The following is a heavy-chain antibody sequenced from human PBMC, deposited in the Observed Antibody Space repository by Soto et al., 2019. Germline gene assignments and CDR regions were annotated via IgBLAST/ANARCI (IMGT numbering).Heavy chain of an antibody. Sequence: EVQLVESGGGLVQPGGSLRLSCAASGFTVSNNYMSWVRQAPGKGLEWVSVTYSGGSTYYADSVKGRFTITRDNSKNTLYLKMIRLTAEDTAVYYCARDVGVWGRGTTVSVSS. CDR3: ARDVGV. J-gene: IGHJ6*04. CDR1: GFTVSNNY. V-gene: IGHV3-66*01. CDR2: TYSGGST.